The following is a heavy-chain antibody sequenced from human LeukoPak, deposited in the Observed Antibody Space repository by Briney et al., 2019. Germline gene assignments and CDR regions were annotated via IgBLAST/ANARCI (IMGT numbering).Heavy chain of an antibody. CDR3: ARRAGAYSHPYDY. V-gene: IGHV3-53*01. D-gene: IGHD4/OR15-4a*01. J-gene: IGHJ4*02. Sequence: GGSLRLSCAASGFIFSNYWMNWVRQAPGKGLEWVSFIYSDNTHYSDSVKGRFTISRDNSKNTLYLQMNSLRAEDTAVYYCARRAGAYSHPYDYWGQGTLVTVSS. CDR1: GFIFSNYW. CDR2: IYSDNT.